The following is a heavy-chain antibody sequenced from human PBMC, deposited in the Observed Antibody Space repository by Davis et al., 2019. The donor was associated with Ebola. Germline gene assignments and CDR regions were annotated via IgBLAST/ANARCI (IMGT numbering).Heavy chain of an antibody. CDR3: ATAGGADLDDY. V-gene: IGHV3-33*01. D-gene: IGHD3-3*01. CDR2: IWDDGNDK. J-gene: IGHJ4*02. Sequence: PGGSLRLSCAASGFTFSTFAMHWVRQAPGKGLEWVAIIWDDGNDKYYADSVKGRFTISRDNSKNTLYLQMNSLRAEDTAVYYCATAGGADLDDYWGQGTLVTVSS. CDR1: GFTFSTFA.